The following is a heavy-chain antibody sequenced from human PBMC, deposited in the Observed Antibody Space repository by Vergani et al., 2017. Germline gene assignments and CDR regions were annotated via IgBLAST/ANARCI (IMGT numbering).Heavy chain of an antibody. CDR1: GFTVSSNY. J-gene: IGHJ6*03. CDR3: ARVEADSAAAHFMDV. D-gene: IGHD6-13*01. Sequence: EVQLVESGGGLIQPGGSLRLSCAASGFTVSSNYMSWVRQAPGKGLEWVSVIYSGGSTYYEDSGKGRFTISRDNSKNTLYLQMNSLRAEDMAVYYCARVEADSAAAHFMDVWGKGTTVTVSS. CDR2: IYSGGST. V-gene: IGHV3-53*01.